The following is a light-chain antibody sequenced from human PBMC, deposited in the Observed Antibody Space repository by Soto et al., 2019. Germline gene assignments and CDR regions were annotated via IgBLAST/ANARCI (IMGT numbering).Light chain of an antibody. Sequence: QSALTQPPSVSGAPGQRVTISCTGSSSNIGAGYDVHWYQQLPGTAPKLLIYGNSNRPSGVPDRFSGSKSGTSASLAITGLLAAGGAVFSRPSYGRCLSGSDVVFGGGTKLTVL. J-gene: IGLJ2*01. CDR3: PSYGRCLSGSDVV. CDR2: GNS. V-gene: IGLV1-40*01. CDR1: SSNIGAGYD.